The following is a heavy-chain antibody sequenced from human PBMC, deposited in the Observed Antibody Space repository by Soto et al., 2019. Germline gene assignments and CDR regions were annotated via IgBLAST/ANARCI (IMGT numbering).Heavy chain of an antibody. CDR1: GFTFSSSG. D-gene: IGHD1-26*01. V-gene: IGHV3-30*03. CDR2: ISHDGSNK. CDR3: AREFGLSAGGSTRGYFLH. J-gene: IGHJ1*01. Sequence: GGSLRLSCAASGFTFSSSGMHWVRQAPGKGLEWVAVISHDGSNKYYPDSVKGRLTISRDNSMNTLYLQMNSLTVEDTAVYYCAREFGLSAGGSTRGYFLHWGQGNKVTV.